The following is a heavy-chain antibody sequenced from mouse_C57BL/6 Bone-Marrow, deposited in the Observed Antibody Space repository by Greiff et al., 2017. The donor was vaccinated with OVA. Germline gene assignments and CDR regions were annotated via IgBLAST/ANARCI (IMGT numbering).Heavy chain of an antibody. V-gene: IGHV1-81*01. CDR3: ARSDDYDRGDAY. CDR2: LYPRSGNT. Sequence: VKLVESGAELARPGASVKLSCKASGYTFTSYGISWVKQRTGQGLEWIGELYPRSGNTYYNEKFKGKATLTADKSSSTAYMELRSLTSEDAAVYFCARSDDYDRGDAYWGQGTLVTVSA. CDR1: GYTFTSYG. D-gene: IGHD2-4*01. J-gene: IGHJ3*01.